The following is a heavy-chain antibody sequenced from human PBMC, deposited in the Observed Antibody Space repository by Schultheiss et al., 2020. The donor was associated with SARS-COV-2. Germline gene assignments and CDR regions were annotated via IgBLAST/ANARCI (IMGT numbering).Heavy chain of an antibody. CDR1: GFTFSSYS. V-gene: IGHV3-23*01. J-gene: IGHJ4*02. Sequence: GGSLRLSCAASGFTFSSYSMNWVRQAPGKGLEWVSAISGSGGSTYYADSVKGRFTISRDNSKNTLYLQMNSLRDEDTAVYYCARDCMGNLNRAGFDYWGQGTLVTVSS. D-gene: IGHD4-23*01. CDR3: ARDCMGNLNRAGFDY. CDR2: ISGSGGST.